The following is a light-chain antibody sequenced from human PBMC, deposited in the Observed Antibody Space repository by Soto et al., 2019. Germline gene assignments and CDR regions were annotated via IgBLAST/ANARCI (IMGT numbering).Light chain of an antibody. CDR2: EVT. CDR1: SSDVGAYNY. CDR3: SSYASSNNFVV. V-gene: IGLV2-8*01. J-gene: IGLJ2*01. Sequence: SALTQPPSASGSPGQSVTLSCTGTSSDVGAYNYVSWYQQHPGKAPKLIIYEVTKRPSGVPDRFSGSKSDNTASLTVSGLQAEDEADYYCSSYASSNNFVVFGGGTKLTVL.